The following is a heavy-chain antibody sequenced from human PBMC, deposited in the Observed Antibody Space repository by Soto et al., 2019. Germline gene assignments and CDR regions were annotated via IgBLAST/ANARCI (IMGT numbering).Heavy chain of an antibody. J-gene: IGHJ6*02. Sequence: ASVKVSCKASGYTFTSYDINWVRQATGQGLEWMGWMSPNSGNTGYAQKFQGRVTMTRNTSISTAYMELSSLRSEDTAVYYCARSGLRFLEWLLSSMDVWGQGTTVTVSS. D-gene: IGHD3-3*01. CDR3: ARSGLRFLEWLLSSMDV. CDR1: GYTFTSYD. V-gene: IGHV1-8*01. CDR2: MSPNSGNT.